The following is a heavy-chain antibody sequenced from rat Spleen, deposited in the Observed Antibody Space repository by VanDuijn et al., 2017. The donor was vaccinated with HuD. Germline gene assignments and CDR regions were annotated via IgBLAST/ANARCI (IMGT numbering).Heavy chain of an antibody. D-gene: IGHD4-3*01. J-gene: IGHJ2*01. CDR2: MRYNGDT. CDR3: TRAGD. Sequence: QVQLKESGPGLVQSSQTLSLTCTVSGFSLTNYSIHWVRQPPGKGLEWMGRMRYNGDTSYNSVLKSRLTISRDTSKNQVFLKLNSLQTDDTGTYYCTRAGDWGQGVMVTVSS. V-gene: IGHV2-63*01. CDR1: GFSLTNYS.